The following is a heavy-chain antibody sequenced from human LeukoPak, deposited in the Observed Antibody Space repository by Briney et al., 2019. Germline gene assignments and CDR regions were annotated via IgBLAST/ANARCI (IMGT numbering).Heavy chain of an antibody. CDR3: AKDFSSAAFDI. D-gene: IGHD3-22*01. J-gene: IGHJ3*02. CDR2: IQYDGSKK. CDR1: GFTFSDYY. V-gene: IGHV3-30*02. Sequence: GGSLRLSCAASGFTFSDYYMSWIRQAPGKGLEWVTFIQYDGSKKYYADSVKGRFTISRDNSKNTLYLQMNSLRAEDTAVYYCAKDFSSAAFDIWGQGTMVTVSS.